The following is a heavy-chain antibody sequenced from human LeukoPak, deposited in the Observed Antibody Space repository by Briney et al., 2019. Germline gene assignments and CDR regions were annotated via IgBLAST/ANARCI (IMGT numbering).Heavy chain of an antibody. CDR1: GGSISSGSYY. CDR3: ARGRSLVLGMVRGAKLFDY. D-gene: IGHD3-10*01. CDR2: IYTSGST. Sequence: TSETLSLTCTVSGGSISSGSYYWNWIRQPAGKGLEWIGRIYTSGSTNYNPSLKSRVTISVDTSKNQFSLKLSSVTAADTAVYYCARGRSLVLGMVRGAKLFDYWGQGTLVTVSS. V-gene: IGHV4-61*02. J-gene: IGHJ4*02.